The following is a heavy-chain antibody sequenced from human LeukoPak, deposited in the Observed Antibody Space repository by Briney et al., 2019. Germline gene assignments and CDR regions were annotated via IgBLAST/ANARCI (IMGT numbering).Heavy chain of an antibody. Sequence: SETLSLTRTVAGGSISSYYWSWIRQPPGKGLGWIAYIDYRGSTTYNPSLKSRVSISVDTSRNQFSLKLSSVTAADTAVYYCARSRSGYSYDHAAFDIWGQGTMVTVSS. CDR3: ARSRSGYSYDHAAFDI. J-gene: IGHJ3*02. CDR1: GGSISSYY. CDR2: IDYRGST. V-gene: IGHV4-59*01. D-gene: IGHD5-18*01.